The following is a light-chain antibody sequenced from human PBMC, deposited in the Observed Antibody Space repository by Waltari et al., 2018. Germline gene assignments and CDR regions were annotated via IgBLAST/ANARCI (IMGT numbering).Light chain of an antibody. Sequence: DIQMTQSLSSLSASVGDRVTITCRASQDIRDDLGWYQQKPGKAPKRLIHAASSLQSGVPSRFSGGGSGTEFTLTISSLQPEDFATYFCLQYNYFYLSFGGGTKVEIK. CDR3: LQYNYFYLS. CDR1: QDIRDD. CDR2: AAS. J-gene: IGKJ4*01. V-gene: IGKV1-17*01.